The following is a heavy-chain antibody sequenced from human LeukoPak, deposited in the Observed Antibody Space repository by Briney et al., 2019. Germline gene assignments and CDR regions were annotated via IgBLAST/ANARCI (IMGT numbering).Heavy chain of an antibody. D-gene: IGHD6-13*01. CDR1: GYTFTSYV. J-gene: IGHJ3*02. V-gene: IGHV1-18*01. CDR2: ISANNGNT. CDR3: ARVSSSWGDDAFDI. Sequence: ASVKVSCKASGYTFTSYVISGVRQAPGKGLEWMGWISANNGNTNYAQKLQGRVTMTTDTSTSTAYMELRSLRSDDTAVYYCARVSSSWGDDAFDIWGQGTMVTVSS.